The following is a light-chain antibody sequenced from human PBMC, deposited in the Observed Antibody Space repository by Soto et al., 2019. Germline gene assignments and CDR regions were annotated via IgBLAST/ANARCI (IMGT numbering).Light chain of an antibody. V-gene: IGKV3-20*01. CDR2: GAS. CDR3: RQIRSSPLT. Sequence: EIVLTQSPGTLSLSPGERATLSCRASQSVSSSYLAWYQQKPGQAPRLLIYGASSRATGIPDRFSGSGSGTNFLFTITSLEPEAFVRINGRQIRSSPLTFGGGTKVEIK. J-gene: IGKJ4*01. CDR1: QSVSSSY.